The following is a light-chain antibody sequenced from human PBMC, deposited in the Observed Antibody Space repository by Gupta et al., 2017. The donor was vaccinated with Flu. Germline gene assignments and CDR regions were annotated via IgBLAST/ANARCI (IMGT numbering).Light chain of an antibody. V-gene: IGLV2-14*01. J-gene: IGLJ2*01. CDR3: SAYIGTTLDVV. CDR1: SSDVGGYDY. CDR2: DVT. Sequence: QSALTLPASVSGSPGQSITISCTGTSSDVGGYDYVSWYQQHPGKAPKLIIYDVTNRPSGVSNRFSGSKSGNTASLTISGLQAEDEADYYCSAYIGTTLDVVFGGGTKLTVL.